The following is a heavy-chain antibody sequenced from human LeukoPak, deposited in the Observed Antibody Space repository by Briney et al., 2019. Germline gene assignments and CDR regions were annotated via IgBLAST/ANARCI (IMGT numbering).Heavy chain of an antibody. Sequence: PSQTLSLTCTVSGGSISSYYWSWIRQPPGKGLEWIGYIYHSGSTNYNPSLKSRVTISVDTSKNQFSLKLSSVTAADTAVYYCARLYCSGGSCYFGYWGQGTLVTVSS. V-gene: IGHV4-59*08. CDR3: ARLYCSGGSCYFGY. D-gene: IGHD2-15*01. CDR2: IYHSGST. J-gene: IGHJ4*02. CDR1: GGSISSYY.